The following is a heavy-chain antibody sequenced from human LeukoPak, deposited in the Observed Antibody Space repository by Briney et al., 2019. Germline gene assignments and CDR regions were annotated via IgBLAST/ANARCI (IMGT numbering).Heavy chain of an antibody. CDR3: ATSPELLWFGEAGY. D-gene: IGHD3-10*01. Sequence: SVKVSCKASGGTFSSYAISWVRQAPGQGLEWMGGIIPIFGTANYAQKFQGRVTITTDESTSTAYMELSSLRSEDTAVYYCATSPELLWFGEAGYWGQGTLVTVSS. CDR2: IIPIFGTA. J-gene: IGHJ4*02. V-gene: IGHV1-69*05. CDR1: GGTFSSYA.